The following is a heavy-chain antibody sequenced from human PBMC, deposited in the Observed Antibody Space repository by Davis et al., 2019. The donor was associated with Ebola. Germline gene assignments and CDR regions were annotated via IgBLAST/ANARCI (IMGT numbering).Heavy chain of an antibody. CDR2: IYYSGTT. CDR3: ARDKFDILTGYHGMDV. J-gene: IGHJ6*02. CDR1: GGSFSGYY. D-gene: IGHD3-9*01. Sequence: PSETLSLTCAVYGGSFSGYYWSWIRQPPGKGLEWIGYIYYSGTTTYNPSLKSRVTISVDTSKNQLSLRLSSMTAADTAVYYCARDKFDILTGYHGMDVWGQGTTVTVSS. V-gene: IGHV4-59*01.